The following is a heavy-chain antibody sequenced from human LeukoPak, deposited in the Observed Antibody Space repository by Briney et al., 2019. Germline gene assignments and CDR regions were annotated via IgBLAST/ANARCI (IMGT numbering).Heavy chain of an antibody. CDR1: GFTFSSYA. J-gene: IGHJ4*02. D-gene: IGHD3-3*01. V-gene: IGHV3-7*01. CDR2: IKQDASQE. Sequence: GGSLRLSCAASGFTFSSYAMSWVRQAPGKGPEWVAHIKQDASQEYHVDSVKGRFTISRDNAKNSLYLQTNSLRAEDTAVYYCARGVVYPAWSGPHWSDYWGQGALVTVSS. CDR3: ARGVVYPAWSGPHWSDY.